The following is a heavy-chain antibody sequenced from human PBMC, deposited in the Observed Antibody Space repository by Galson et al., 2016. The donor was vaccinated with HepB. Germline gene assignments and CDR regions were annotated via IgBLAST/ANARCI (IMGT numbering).Heavy chain of an antibody. Sequence: SLRLSCAASGFTFSSYWMHWVRQTPGKGLVWVSRINADGTATGYADSVKGRFTISRDDAKNTLYLQMNSLRAEDTAVYYCAKDIGYCSGGTCPNDAFDIWGQGTMVTVSS. CDR3: AKDIGYCSGGTCPNDAFDI. CDR1: GFTFSSYW. J-gene: IGHJ3*02. CDR2: INADGTAT. V-gene: IGHV3-74*01. D-gene: IGHD2-15*01.